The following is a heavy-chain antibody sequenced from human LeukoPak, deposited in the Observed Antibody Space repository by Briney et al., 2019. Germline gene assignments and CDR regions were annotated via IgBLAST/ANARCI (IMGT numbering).Heavy chain of an antibody. Sequence: SETLSLTCTVSGGSISSYYWSWIRQPPGKGLEWIGYIYCSGSTNYNPSLKSRVTISVDASKNQFSLKLSSVTAADTAVYYCARFLYSSSYAFDIWGQGTMVTVSS. CDR1: GGSISSYY. CDR3: ARFLYSSSYAFDI. D-gene: IGHD6-13*01. CDR2: IYCSGST. V-gene: IGHV4-59*01. J-gene: IGHJ3*02.